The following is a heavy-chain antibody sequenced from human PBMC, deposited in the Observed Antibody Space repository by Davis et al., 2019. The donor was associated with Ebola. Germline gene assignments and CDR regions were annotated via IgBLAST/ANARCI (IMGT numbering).Heavy chain of an antibody. CDR2: ISYDGSNR. V-gene: IGHV3-30-3*01. J-gene: IGHJ4*02. CDR3: AKEELKVFDY. Sequence: PGGSLRLSCAASGFTVSSYAMHWVRQAPGKGLEWVAVISYDGSNRYYADSVKGRFTISRDDSKNTLYLQMNSLRAEDTAIYYCAKEELKVFDYWGQGTLVTVSS. CDR1: GFTVSSYA. D-gene: IGHD3-10*01.